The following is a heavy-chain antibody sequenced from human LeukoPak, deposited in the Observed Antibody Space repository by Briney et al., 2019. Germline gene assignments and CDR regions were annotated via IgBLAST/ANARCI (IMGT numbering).Heavy chain of an antibody. D-gene: IGHD1-14*01. CDR3: ARGQPTYPNYYYYYGMDV. CDR2: IIPILGIA. CDR1: GGTFSSYA. V-gene: IGHV1-69*04. Sequence: GASVKVSCKASGGTFSSYAISWVRQAPGQGLEWMGRIIPILGIANYAQKFQGRVTITADKSTSTAYMELSSLRSEDTAVYYCARGQPTYPNYYYYYGMDVWGQGTTVTVSS. J-gene: IGHJ6*02.